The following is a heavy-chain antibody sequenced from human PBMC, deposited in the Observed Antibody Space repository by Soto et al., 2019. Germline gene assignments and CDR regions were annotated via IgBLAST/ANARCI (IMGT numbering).Heavy chain of an antibody. J-gene: IGHJ4*02. CDR2: ISAYNGNT. Sequence: QVQLVQSGAEVKKPGASVKVSCKASGYTFPSYGISWVRQAPGQGLEWMGWISAYNGNTNYAQKLQGRVTMTTDTSTSTAYMELRSLRSDDTAVYYCARDFSSSWYSSPETQFDYWGQGTLVTVSS. V-gene: IGHV1-18*01. D-gene: IGHD6-13*01. CDR1: GYTFPSYG. CDR3: ARDFSSSWYSSPETQFDY.